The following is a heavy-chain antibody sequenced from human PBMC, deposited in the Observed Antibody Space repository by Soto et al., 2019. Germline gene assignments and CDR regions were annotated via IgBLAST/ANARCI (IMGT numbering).Heavy chain of an antibody. CDR2: ISGSGGST. D-gene: IGHD3-16*01. CDR3: TIGMGYYDPYGMDV. CDR1: GFTFSSYA. V-gene: IGHV3-23*01. Sequence: EVQLLESGGGLVQPGGSLRLSCAASGFTFSSYAMSWVRQAPGKGLEWVSAISGSGGSTYYADSVKGRFTISRDNSKNTLYLQMNSLKTEDTAVYYCTIGMGYYDPYGMDVWGQGTTVTVSS. J-gene: IGHJ6*02.